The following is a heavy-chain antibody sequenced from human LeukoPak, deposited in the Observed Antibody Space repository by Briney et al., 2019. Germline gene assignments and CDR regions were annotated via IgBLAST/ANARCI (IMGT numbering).Heavy chain of an antibody. CDR2: IKQDGSDK. CDR3: ARDWADYSSSCLDY. J-gene: IGHJ4*02. Sequence: GGSLRLSCVASAFTFSNYWMSWVRQAPGKGLEWVANIKQDGSDKCYVDSVKGRFTISRDNAKNSLYLQMNSLRAEDTAVYYCARDWADYSSSCLDYWGQGTLVTVSS. CDR1: AFTFSNYW. V-gene: IGHV3-7*01. D-gene: IGHD6-13*01.